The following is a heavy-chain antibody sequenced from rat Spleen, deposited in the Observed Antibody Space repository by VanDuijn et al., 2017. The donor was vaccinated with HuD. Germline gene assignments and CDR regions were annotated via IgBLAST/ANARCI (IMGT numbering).Heavy chain of an antibody. J-gene: IGHJ2*01. Sequence: EVQLVESGGGLVQPGRSLKLSCVASGFTFNNYWMTWIRQAPKKGLEWVATISHGGSATYYRDSVKGRFTLSRDNAKSTLFLQMGSLRSEDTATYYCTTDTFYDGTYYPGGFDYWGQGVMVTVSS. CDR1: GFTFNNYW. CDR2: ISHGGSAT. V-gene: IGHV5-27*01. D-gene: IGHD1-12*02. CDR3: TTDTFYDGTYYPGGFDY.